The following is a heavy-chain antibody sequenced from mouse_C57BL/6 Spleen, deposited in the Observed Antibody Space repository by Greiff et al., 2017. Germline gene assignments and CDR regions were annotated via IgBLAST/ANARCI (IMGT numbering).Heavy chain of an antibody. CDR3: TTYYGSRGFAY. CDR1: GFNIKDAY. V-gene: IGHV14-4*01. Sequence: VQLQQSGAELVRPGASVKLSCTASGFNIKDAYMHWVKQRPEQGLEWIGWIDPENGDTEYASKFQGKATITADTSSNTAYLQLSSLTSEDTAVYYCTTYYGSRGFAYWGQGTLVTVSA. CDR2: IDPENGDT. J-gene: IGHJ3*01. D-gene: IGHD1-1*01.